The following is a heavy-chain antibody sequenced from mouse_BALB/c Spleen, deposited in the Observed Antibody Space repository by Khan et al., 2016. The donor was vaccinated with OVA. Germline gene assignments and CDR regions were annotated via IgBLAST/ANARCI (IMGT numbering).Heavy chain of an antibody. V-gene: IGHV9-1*02. Sequence: QVQLQQSGPELKKPGETVKISCKASGYTFTNYGMNWVQQAPGKGLKWMGWINTYTGEPTYTDDFKGRFAFSLETSASTAYLQINNLKNEDMATYFCARGASYWYFDVWGAGTTVTVSS. CDR2: INTYTGEP. J-gene: IGHJ1*01. CDR3: ARGASYWYFDV. CDR1: GYTFTNYG.